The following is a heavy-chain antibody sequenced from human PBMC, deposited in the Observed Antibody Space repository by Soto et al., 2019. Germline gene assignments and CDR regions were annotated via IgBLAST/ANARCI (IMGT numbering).Heavy chain of an antibody. J-gene: IGHJ6*02. V-gene: IGHV4-59*01. CDR2: IFYSGSS. Sequence: SETLSLTCNVSGASMRSYSWTWMRLSPGKGLEWIGDIFYSGSSNLNPSLRSRLSISIDTSKNKFSLMLKSVTAADTAVYYCGRVLRCWGQEVWAQGTSDPVSS. CDR1: GASMRSYS. D-gene: IGHD3-16*01. CDR3: GRVLRCWGQEV.